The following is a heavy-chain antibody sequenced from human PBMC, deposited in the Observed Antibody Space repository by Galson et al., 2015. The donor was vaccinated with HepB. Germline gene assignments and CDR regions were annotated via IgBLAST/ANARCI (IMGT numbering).Heavy chain of an antibody. CDR2: IRSKPYGGTT. Sequence: SLRLSCAASGFTFGDYAMSWFRQAPGKGLEWVGFIRSKPYGGTTEYAASVKGRFTISRDDSKSIAYLQMNSLKTEDTAVYYCTSRPPFLPYYDIYWGQGTLVTVSS. CDR3: TSRPPFLPYYDIY. D-gene: IGHD3-9*01. V-gene: IGHV3-49*03. CDR1: GFTFGDYA. J-gene: IGHJ4*02.